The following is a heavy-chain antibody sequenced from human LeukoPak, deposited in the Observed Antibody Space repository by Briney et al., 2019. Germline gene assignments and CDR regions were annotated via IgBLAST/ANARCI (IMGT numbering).Heavy chain of an antibody. CDR1: GGSFSGYY. J-gene: IGHJ4*02. Sequence: SETLSLTCAVYGGSFSGYYWSWIRQPPGKGLEWIGEVNHSGSTNYNPSLKSRVTISVDTSKNQFSLKLSSVTAADTAVYYCARGGGSSWPTYYFDYWGQGTLVTVSS. D-gene: IGHD6-13*01. CDR2: VNHSGST. CDR3: ARGGGSSWPTYYFDY. V-gene: IGHV4-34*01.